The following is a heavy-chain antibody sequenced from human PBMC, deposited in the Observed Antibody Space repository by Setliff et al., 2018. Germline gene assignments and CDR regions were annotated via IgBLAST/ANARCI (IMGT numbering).Heavy chain of an antibody. V-gene: IGHV4-61*09. D-gene: IGHD3-3*01. CDR1: GDSISSRTHY. J-gene: IGHJ6*03. CDR3: ARVSGFQYMDV. Sequence: SETLSLTCTVSGDSISSRTHYWSWIRQPAGKGLEWIGQVYTSWSTNYNPSLKSRVTISLDTSKNQFSLNLSSLTAADTAVYYCARVSGFQYMDVWGKGTTVTAP. CDR2: VYTSWST.